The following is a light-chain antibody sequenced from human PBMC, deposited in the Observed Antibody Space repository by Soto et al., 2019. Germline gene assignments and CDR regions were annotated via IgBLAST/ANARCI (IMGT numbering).Light chain of an antibody. CDR3: QQYNEWPPFT. J-gene: IGKJ5*01. CDR1: QSVAGN. V-gene: IGKV3-15*01. CDR2: GVS. Sequence: EIVMKQSPATLSVSPGETATLSCRSSQSVAGNLAWYQQKPGQPPRLLIYGVSTRATGVPDRFSGSVSGTEFTLTISSLQSEDFAVYYCQQYNEWPPFTFGQGTRLEI.